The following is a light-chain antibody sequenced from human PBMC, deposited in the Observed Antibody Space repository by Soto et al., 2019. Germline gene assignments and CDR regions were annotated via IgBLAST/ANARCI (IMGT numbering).Light chain of an antibody. CDR2: DAS. V-gene: IGKV3-11*01. J-gene: IGKJ5*01. Sequence: RTTLTLSPGERATLSCRASQSVSTYLAWYQQKPGQAPRLLIYDASNRATGIPARFSGSGSGTDFTLTISSLEPEDFAVYSCHQRSKGITFGQGTRLEIK. CDR3: HQRSKGIT. CDR1: QSVSTY.